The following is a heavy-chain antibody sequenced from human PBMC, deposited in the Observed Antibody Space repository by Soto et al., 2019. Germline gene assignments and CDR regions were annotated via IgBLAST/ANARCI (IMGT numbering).Heavy chain of an antibody. CDR2: SYYIGTS. CDR1: GGSIRVQSYY. Sequence: PSETLSLTCTVSGGSIRVQSYYWTWIRQTPGKGLEWVGSSYYIGTSYFNPALKGRVTISVDTSTNQFSLRLTSVTAADTAVYYCTMSYNWNDYCFDPWGQGTLVTVSS. J-gene: IGHJ5*02. CDR3: TMSYNWNDYCFDP. D-gene: IGHD1-20*01. V-gene: IGHV4-39*01.